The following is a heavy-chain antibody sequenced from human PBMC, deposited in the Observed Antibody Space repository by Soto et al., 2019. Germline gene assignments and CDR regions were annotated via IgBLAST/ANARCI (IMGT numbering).Heavy chain of an antibody. CDR3: ATNKYLNNWFDP. V-gene: IGHV2-5*02. J-gene: IGHJ5*02. CDR2: IYWDDDK. D-gene: IGHD2-2*01. CDR1: GFSLSSSGVG. Sequence: QITLKESGPPLVKPTQTLTLTCTFSGFSLSSSGVGVGWIRQPPGKALEWLALIYWDDDKRYRTSLRNRLTITKDTSKKQVVLTMTNMDPVDTATYYCATNKYLNNWFDPWGQGTLVTVSS.